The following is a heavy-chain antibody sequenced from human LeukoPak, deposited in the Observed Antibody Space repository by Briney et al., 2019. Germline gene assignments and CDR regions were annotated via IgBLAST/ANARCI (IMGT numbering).Heavy chain of an antibody. D-gene: IGHD3-22*01. Sequence: SETLSLTCTVSGDSINSSPYYWGWIRQPPGKGLEWLGSFHHSGHTYYSPSLNSLLTISVDTAKNHISLKLNSVTATDPAVSYCARLGFTMILVATTWGQGTLVTVSS. J-gene: IGHJ4*02. CDR1: GDSINSSPYY. CDR3: ARLGFTMILVATT. CDR2: FHHSGHT. V-gene: IGHV4-39*01.